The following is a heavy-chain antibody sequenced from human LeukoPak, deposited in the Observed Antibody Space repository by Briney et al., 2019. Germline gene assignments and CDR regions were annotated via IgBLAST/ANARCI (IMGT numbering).Heavy chain of an antibody. CDR3: ARATLSDYYFNY. J-gene: IGHJ4*02. CDR2: IIPIFGTA. CDR1: GGTFSSYA. Sequence: SVKVSCKASGGTFSSYAISWVRQAPGQGLEWMGGIIPIFGTANYAQKFQGRVTMTRDTSTNTVYMELSSLRSEDTAVYFCARATLSDYYFNYWGQGTLVTVSS. V-gene: IGHV1-69*05.